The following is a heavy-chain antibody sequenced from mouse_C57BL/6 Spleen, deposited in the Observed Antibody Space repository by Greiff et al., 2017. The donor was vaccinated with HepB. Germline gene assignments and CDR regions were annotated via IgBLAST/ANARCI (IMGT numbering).Heavy chain of an antibody. CDR2: IYPGDGDT. J-gene: IGHJ2*01. CDR1: GYAFSSYW. D-gene: IGHD1-1*01. CDR3: ARLGYYGSSYNYFDY. Sequence: VQLQQSGAELVKPGASVKISCKASGYAFSSYWMNWVKQRPGKGLEWIGQIYPGDGDTNYNGKFKGKATLTADKSSSTAYMQLSSLTSEDSAVYCCARLGYYGSSYNYFDYWGQGTTLTVSS. V-gene: IGHV1-80*01.